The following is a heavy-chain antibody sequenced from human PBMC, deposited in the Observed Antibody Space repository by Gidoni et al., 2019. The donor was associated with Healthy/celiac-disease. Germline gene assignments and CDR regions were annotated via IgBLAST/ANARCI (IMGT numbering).Heavy chain of an antibody. J-gene: IGHJ4*02. D-gene: IGHD3-3*01. V-gene: IGHV4-34*01. Sequence: QVQLQQWGAGLLKPSETLSLTCAVYGGSFSGYYWSWIRQPPGKGLEWIGEINHSGSTNYNPSLKSRVTISVDTSKNQFSLKLSSVTAADTAVYYCARVLYDFWSGYKPLDYWGQGTLVTVSS. CDR2: INHSGST. CDR1: GGSFSGYY. CDR3: ARVLYDFWSGYKPLDY.